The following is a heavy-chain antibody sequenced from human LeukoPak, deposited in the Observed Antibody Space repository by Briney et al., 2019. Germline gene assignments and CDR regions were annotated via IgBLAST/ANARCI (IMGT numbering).Heavy chain of an antibody. D-gene: IGHD3-16*01. CDR1: GGTFSSYA. J-gene: IGHJ5*02. CDR3: ARYGITPGLAWFDP. Sequence: PQASVKVSCKASGGTFSSYAISWVRQAPGQGLEWMGGIIPIFGTANYAQKFQGRVAITADKSTSTAYMELSSLRSEDTAVYYCARYGITPGLAWFDPWGQGTLVTVSS. V-gene: IGHV1-69*06. CDR2: IIPIFGTA.